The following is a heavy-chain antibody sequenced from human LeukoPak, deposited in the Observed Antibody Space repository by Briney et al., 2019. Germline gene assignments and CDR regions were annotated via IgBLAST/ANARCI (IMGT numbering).Heavy chain of an antibody. J-gene: IGHJ4*02. CDR1: GGSFSGYY. Sequence: SETLSLTCAVYGGSFSGYYWSWIRQPPGKGLEWIGEINRSGSTNYNPSLKSRVTISVDTSKNQFSLKLSSVTAADTAVYYCARRDRNYYGSGSYYNLFDYWGQGTLVTVSS. V-gene: IGHV4-34*01. CDR3: ARRDRNYYGSGSYYNLFDY. CDR2: INRSGST. D-gene: IGHD3-10*01.